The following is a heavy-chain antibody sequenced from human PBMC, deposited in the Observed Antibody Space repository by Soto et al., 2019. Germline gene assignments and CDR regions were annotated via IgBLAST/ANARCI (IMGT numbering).Heavy chain of an antibody. CDR3: AKDSSYAVNKSFDY. CDR1: GFTFTNYW. CDR2: ISGSGGST. D-gene: IGHD1-26*01. J-gene: IGHJ4*02. Sequence: GGSLRLSCAVSGFTFTNYWMHWVRQAPGKGLEWVSAISGSGGSTYYADSVKGRFTISRDNSKNTLYLQMNSLRAEDTAVYYCAKDSSYAVNKSFDYWGQGTLVTVSS. V-gene: IGHV3-23*01.